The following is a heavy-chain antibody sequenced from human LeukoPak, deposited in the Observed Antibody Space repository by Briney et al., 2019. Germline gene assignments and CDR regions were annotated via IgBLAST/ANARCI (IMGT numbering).Heavy chain of an antibody. CDR2: ISGSSSTI. D-gene: IGHD1-1*01. CDR1: GFTFSSYS. CDR3: ARDRTGFDY. V-gene: IGHV3-48*04. J-gene: IGHJ4*02. Sequence: GGSLRLSCAASGFTFSSYSMHWVRQAPGKGLEWVSYISGSSSTIYYADSVRGRFTISRDNAKNSLYLQMNSLRAEDTAVYYCARDRTGFDYWGQGTLVTVSS.